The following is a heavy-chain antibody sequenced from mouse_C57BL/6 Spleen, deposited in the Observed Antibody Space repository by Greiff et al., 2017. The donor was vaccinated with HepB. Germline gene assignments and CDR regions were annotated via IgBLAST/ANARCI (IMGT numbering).Heavy chain of an antibody. D-gene: IGHD3-2*02. CDR3: ARGRGSSGYGAMDY. J-gene: IGHJ4*01. CDR2: IYPGDGDT. CDR1: GYAFSSSW. V-gene: IGHV1-82*01. Sequence: VQLQQSGPELVKPGASVKISCKASGYAFSSSWMNWVKQRPGKGLEWIGRIYPGDGDTNYNGKFKGKATLTADKSSSTAYMQLSSLTSEDSAVYFCARGRGSSGYGAMDYWGQGTSVTVSS.